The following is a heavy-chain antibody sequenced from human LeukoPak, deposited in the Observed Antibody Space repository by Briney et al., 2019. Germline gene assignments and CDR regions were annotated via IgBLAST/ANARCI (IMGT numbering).Heavy chain of an antibody. CDR1: GFTFSSYG. Sequence: PGGSLRLSCAASGFTFSSYGMTWVRQAPGKGLEWVSAISGSGGSTYYADSVKGRFTISRDNSKNTLYLQMNSLRAEDTAVYYCARDGKYSSSYYYYYYMDVWGKGTTVTVSS. CDR2: ISGSGGST. D-gene: IGHD6-6*01. CDR3: ARDGKYSSSYYYYYYMDV. J-gene: IGHJ6*03. V-gene: IGHV3-23*01.